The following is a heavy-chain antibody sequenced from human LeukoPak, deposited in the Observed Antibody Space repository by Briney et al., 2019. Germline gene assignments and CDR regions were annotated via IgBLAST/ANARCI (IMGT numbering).Heavy chain of an antibody. V-gene: IGHV4-39*01. J-gene: IGHJ4*02. D-gene: IGHD3-3*01. CDR2: IYYSGST. CDR1: GGSISSSSYY. CDR3: ARGTDAGNDFWSGYLYYFDY. Sequence: TSETLSLTCTVSGGSISSSSYYWGWLRQPPGKGLEWIGSIYYSGSTYYNPSLKSRVTISVDTSKNQFSLKLSSVTAADTAVYYCARGTDAGNDFWSGYLYYFDYWGQGTLVTVSS.